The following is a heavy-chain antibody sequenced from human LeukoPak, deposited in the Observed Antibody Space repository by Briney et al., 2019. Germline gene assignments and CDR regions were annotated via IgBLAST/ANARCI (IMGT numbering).Heavy chain of an antibody. J-gene: IGHJ4*02. CDR2: ISYDGSNK. D-gene: IGHD1-26*01. CDR3: ASPLSGSYYIFDY. V-gene: IGHV3-30-3*01. CDR1: GFTFSSYA. Sequence: PGGSLRLSCAASGFTFSSYAMHWVRQAPGKGLEWVAVISYDGSNKYYADSVKGRFTISRDNSKNTLYLQMNSLRAEDTAVYYCASPLSGSYYIFDYWGQGTLVTVSS.